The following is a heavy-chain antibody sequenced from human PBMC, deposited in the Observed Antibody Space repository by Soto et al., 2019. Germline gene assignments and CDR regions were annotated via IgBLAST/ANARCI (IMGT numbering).Heavy chain of an antibody. Sequence: QVQLVQSGAEVKKPGSSVKVSCKASGGTFSSYTISWVRQAPGQGLEWMGRIIPILGIANYAQKFQGRVTITADKSTSTAYSELRSLRSEDTAVYYCARVDGYNFSDFDYWGQGTLVTVSS. CDR3: ARVDGYNFSDFDY. CDR1: GGTFSSYT. D-gene: IGHD5-12*01. V-gene: IGHV1-69*02. J-gene: IGHJ4*02. CDR2: IIPILGIA.